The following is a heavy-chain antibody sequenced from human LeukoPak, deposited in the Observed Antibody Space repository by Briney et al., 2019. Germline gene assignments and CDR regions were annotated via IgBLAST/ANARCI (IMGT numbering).Heavy chain of an antibody. CDR2: IIPILGIA. D-gene: IGHD2-2*01. CDR1: GGTFSSYA. Sequence: SVKVSCKASGGTFSSYAISWVRQAPGQGLEWMGRIIPILGIANYAQKFQGRVTITADKSTSTAYMELSSLRSEDTAVYYCAREGDCSSTSCPYGYWGQGTLVTVSS. J-gene: IGHJ4*02. CDR3: AREGDCSSTSCPYGY. V-gene: IGHV1-69*04.